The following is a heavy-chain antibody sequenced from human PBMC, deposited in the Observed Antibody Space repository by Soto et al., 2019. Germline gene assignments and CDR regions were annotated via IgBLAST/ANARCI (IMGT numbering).Heavy chain of an antibody. CDR2: IYPGDSDT. Sequence: GESLKISCKGSGYSFTSYWIGWVRQMPGKGLEWMGIIYPGDSDTRYSPSFQGQVTISADKSISTAYLQWSSLKASDTAMYYCARHLSRKEEWEPGDPWGQGTLVTVSS. D-gene: IGHD1-26*01. CDR1: GYSFTSYW. CDR3: ARHLSRKEEWEPGDP. V-gene: IGHV5-51*01. J-gene: IGHJ5*02.